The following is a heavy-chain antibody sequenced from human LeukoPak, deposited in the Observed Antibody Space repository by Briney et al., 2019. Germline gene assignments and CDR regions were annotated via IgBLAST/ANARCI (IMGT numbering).Heavy chain of an antibody. V-gene: IGHV4-30-4*01. CDR1: GGSISSGDYY. CDR3: ARGPYGDYVRHYYYGMDV. Sequence: SQTLSLTCTVSGGSISSGDYYWSWIRQPPGKGLEWIGYIYYSGSTYYNPSLKSRVTISVDTSKNQFSLKLSSVTAADTAVYYCARGPYGDYVRHYYYGMDVWGQGTTVTVS. CDR2: IYYSGST. D-gene: IGHD4-17*01. J-gene: IGHJ6*02.